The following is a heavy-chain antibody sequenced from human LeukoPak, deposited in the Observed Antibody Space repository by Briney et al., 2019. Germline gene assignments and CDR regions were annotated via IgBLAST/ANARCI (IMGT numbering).Heavy chain of an antibody. V-gene: IGHV3-23*01. J-gene: IGHJ3*02. CDR3: AKCHYYDRSGYYYHALGI. Sequence: PGGSLRLSCAASEFIFGSYAMTWVRQGPGKGLEWVSTISGSGDSTYYADSVKGRFTISRDNSKNTRYLEMNSLRAEDTAVYYCAKCHYYDRSGYYYHALGIWGQGTMVTVSS. CDR2: ISGSGDST. CDR1: EFIFGSYA. D-gene: IGHD3-22*01.